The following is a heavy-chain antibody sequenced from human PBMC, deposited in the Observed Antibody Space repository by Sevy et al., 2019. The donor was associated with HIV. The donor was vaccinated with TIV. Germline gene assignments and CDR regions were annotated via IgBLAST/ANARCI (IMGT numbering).Heavy chain of an antibody. CDR3: ARGGGVLLWFGELLHYGMDV. Sequence: ASVKVSCKASGYTFTSYYMHWVRQAPGQGLEWMGIINPSGGSTSYAQKFQGRVTMTRDTSTSTVYMELSSLRSEDTAVYYCARGGGVLLWFGELLHYGMDVWGQRTTVTVSS. D-gene: IGHD3-10*01. CDR2: INPSGGST. CDR1: GYTFTSYY. J-gene: IGHJ6*02. V-gene: IGHV1-46*01.